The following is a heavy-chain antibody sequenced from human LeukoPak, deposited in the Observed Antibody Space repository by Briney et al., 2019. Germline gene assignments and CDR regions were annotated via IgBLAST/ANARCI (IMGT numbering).Heavy chain of an antibody. V-gene: IGHV4-59*01. CDR2: IYYSGST. CDR3: ARAGYDILTGHPPWYFDY. D-gene: IGHD3-9*01. CDR1: GGSISSYY. Sequence: PSETLSLTCTVSGGSISSYYLSWIRQPPGKGLEWIGYIYYSGSTNYNPSLKSRVTISVDTSKNQFSLKLSSVTAADTAVYYCARAGYDILTGHPPWYFDYWGQGTLVTVSS. J-gene: IGHJ4*02.